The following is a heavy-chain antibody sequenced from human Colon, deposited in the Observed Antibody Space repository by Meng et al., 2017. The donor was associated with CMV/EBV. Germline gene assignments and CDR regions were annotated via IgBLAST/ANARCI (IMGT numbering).Heavy chain of an antibody. CDR2: IVTKTQNYAT. CDR3: TSASGIFSDY. V-gene: IGHV3-73*01. D-gene: IGHD3-10*01. J-gene: IGHJ4*02. CDR1: GFTFSDSA. Sequence: GGSLRLSCVASGFTFSDSALDWVRQASGNGLGWVARIVTKTQNYATGYAASVKGRFSISRDDSKSTTYLQMNSLRTEDTAIHYCTSASGIFSDYWGQGTLVTVSS.